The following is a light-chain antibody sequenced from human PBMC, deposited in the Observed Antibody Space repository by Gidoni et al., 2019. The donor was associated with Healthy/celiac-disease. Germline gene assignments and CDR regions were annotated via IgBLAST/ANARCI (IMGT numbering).Light chain of an antibody. J-gene: IGKJ2*01. V-gene: IGKV3-15*01. Sequence: IVMTQSPATLSVSPGERATLSCRASQSVSSNLAWYQQKPGQAPRLLIYGASTWATGIPARFSGSGSGTEFTLTISSLQSEDFAVYYCQQYNNWPPYTFGQGTKLEIK. CDR1: QSVSSN. CDR3: QQYNNWPPYT. CDR2: GAS.